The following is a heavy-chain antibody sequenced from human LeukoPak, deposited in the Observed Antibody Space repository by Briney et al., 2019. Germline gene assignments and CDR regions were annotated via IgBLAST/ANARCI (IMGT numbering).Heavy chain of an antibody. D-gene: IGHD3-22*01. Sequence: TGGSLRLSCAASGLTLSSHDMNWVRQAPGRGLEWVSSISTSSSYLFYADSVKGRFTISRENAKNSLFLQMNSLRAGDTAVYYCARGRTMSYWGQGTLVTVSS. J-gene: IGHJ4*02. V-gene: IGHV3-21*01. CDR3: ARGRTMSY. CDR2: ISTSSSYL. CDR1: GLTLSSHD.